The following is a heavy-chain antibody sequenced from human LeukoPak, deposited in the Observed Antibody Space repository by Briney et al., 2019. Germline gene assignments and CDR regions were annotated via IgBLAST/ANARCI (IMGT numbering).Heavy chain of an antibody. V-gene: IGHV4-34*01. CDR2: INHSGST. Sequence: SETLSLTCAVYGGSFSGYYWSWIRQPPGKGLEWIGEINHSGSTNYNPSLKSRVTLSVDTSKNQFSLKLSSVTAADTAVYYCARAPYYYDRDDAFDIWGQGTMVTVSS. CDR3: ARAPYYYDRDDAFDI. CDR1: GGSFSGYY. D-gene: IGHD3-22*01. J-gene: IGHJ3*02.